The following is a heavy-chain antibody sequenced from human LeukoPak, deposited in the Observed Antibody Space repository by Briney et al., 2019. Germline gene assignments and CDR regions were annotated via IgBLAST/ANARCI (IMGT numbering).Heavy chain of an antibody. V-gene: IGHV1-69*13. J-gene: IGHJ3*02. CDR1: GGTFSSYA. CDR3: ATNYYYDSSGYYPDI. CDR2: IIPIFGTA. Sequence: GASVKVSCKASGGTFSSYAISWVRQAPGQGLEWMGGIIPIFGTANYAQKFQGRVTITADESTSTAYMELRSLRSDDTAVYYCATNYYYDSSGYYPDIWGQGTMVTVSS. D-gene: IGHD3-22*01.